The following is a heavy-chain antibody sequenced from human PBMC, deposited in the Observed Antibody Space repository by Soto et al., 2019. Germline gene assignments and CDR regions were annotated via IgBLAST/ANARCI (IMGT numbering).Heavy chain of an antibody. D-gene: IGHD2-2*01. CDR3: ARDPDDIVVVPAATRPVDY. Sequence: QVQLVESGGGLVKPGGSLRLSCAASGFTLSDYYMSWIRQAPGKGLEWVSYISSSGSTIYYSDSVKGRFTISRDNAKNSMYLQMKSLRAEDTAVYYCARDPDDIVVVPAATRPVDYWGQGTLVTVSS. CDR2: ISSSGSTI. J-gene: IGHJ4*02. V-gene: IGHV3-11*01. CDR1: GFTLSDYY.